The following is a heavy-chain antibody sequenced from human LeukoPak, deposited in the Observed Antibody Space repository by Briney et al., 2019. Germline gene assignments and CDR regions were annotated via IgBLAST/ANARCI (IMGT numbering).Heavy chain of an antibody. V-gene: IGHV3-48*03. Sequence: GGSLRLSCAASGFTFSSYEMNWVRQAPGKGLEWVSYISSSGSTIYYADSVKGRFTISRDNAKNSLYLQMNSLTAEDTAVYYRASAWNLGIVVVMLDYWGQGTLVTVSS. CDR3: ASAWNLGIVVVMLDY. CDR2: ISSSGSTI. J-gene: IGHJ4*02. D-gene: IGHD3-22*01. CDR1: GFTFSSYE.